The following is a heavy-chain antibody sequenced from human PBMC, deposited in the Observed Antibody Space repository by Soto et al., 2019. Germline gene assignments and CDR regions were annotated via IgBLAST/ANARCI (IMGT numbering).Heavy chain of an antibody. CDR3: AKGGAIVAAVTRVYLYNAMDV. Sequence: QVQLVQSGTEVKRPGESVKISCKASGYTFTGYYVHWVRQAPGQGLEWMGWINPNSGDTYLAQRFQGRVTMTRDTSIGTANMELRGLKSDDTAEYYCAKGGAIVAAVTRVYLYNAMDVWGQGTTVTVSS. CDR2: INPNSGDT. CDR1: GYTFTGYY. V-gene: IGHV1-2*02. D-gene: IGHD1-26*01. J-gene: IGHJ6*02.